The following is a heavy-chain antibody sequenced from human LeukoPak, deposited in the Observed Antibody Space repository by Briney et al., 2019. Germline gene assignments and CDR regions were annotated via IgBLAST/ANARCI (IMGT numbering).Heavy chain of an antibody. V-gene: IGHV5-51*01. J-gene: IGHJ4*02. CDR2: IYPGYSDT. CDR1: GYRFTSYW. CDR3: ARLVGAIPFDY. Sequence: GGSLEIYLQGSGYRFTSYWIVLVRPMPGKGLGWTGIIYPGYSDTRYSPPFQGQVTISADQSISTAYLQWSSLKASDTAMYYCARLVGAIPFDYWGQGTLVTVSS. D-gene: IGHD1-26*01.